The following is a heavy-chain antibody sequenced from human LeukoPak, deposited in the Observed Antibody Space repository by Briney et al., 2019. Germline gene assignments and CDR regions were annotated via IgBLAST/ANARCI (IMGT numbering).Heavy chain of an antibody. J-gene: IGHJ4*02. V-gene: IGHV1-46*01. CDR2: INPSGGST. D-gene: IGHD3-16*02. CDR3: ARAVELSLYDY. Sequence: ASVKVSCKASGYTFTSYAMHWVRQAPGQRLEWTGIINPSGGSTSYAQKFQGRVTMTRDTSTSTVYMELSSLRSEDTAVYYCARAVELSLYDYWGQGTLVTVSS. CDR1: GYTFTSYA.